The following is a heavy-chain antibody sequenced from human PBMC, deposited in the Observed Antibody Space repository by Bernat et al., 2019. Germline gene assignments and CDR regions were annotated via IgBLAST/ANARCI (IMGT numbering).Heavy chain of an antibody. D-gene: IGHD5-24*01. CDR2: IYPGDSDL. Sequence: EVQLVQSGAEVKKPGESLKISCKGFGYNFARYWIGWVRQMPGKGLEWMGIIYPGDSDLRYNPSFQGQVTISADKSISTTYLHWTSLGASDTAMYYCATGSDGWKKFDYWGQGSLVTVSS. J-gene: IGHJ4*02. CDR3: ATGSDGWKKFDY. CDR1: GYNFARYW. V-gene: IGHV5-51*01.